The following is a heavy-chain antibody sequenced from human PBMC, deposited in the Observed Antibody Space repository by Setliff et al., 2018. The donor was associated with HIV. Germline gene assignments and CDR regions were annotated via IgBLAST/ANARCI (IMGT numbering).Heavy chain of an antibody. CDR2: INPTGHST. J-gene: IGHJ4*02. CDR1: GYTFTNYY. CDR3: ARDERGSYCSGGSCYGLNYFDC. Sequence: ASVKVSCKASGYTFTNYYMHWVRQAPGQGLEWMGVINPTGHSTTYAQKFQGRVTMTTDTSTSTAYMELRSLRSDDTAVYYCARDERGSYCSGGSCYGLNYFDCWGQGTLVTVSS. V-gene: IGHV1-46*01. D-gene: IGHD2-15*01.